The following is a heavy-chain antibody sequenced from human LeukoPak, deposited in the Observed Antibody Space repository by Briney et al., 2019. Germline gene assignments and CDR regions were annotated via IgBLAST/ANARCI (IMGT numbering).Heavy chain of an antibody. CDR2: ISGSGGST. CDR1: GFTFNSYA. J-gene: IGHJ4*02. CDR3: AAHCSGGSCYSN. V-gene: IGHV3-23*01. D-gene: IGHD2-15*01. Sequence: GGSLRLSCAASGFTFNSYAMSWVRQAPGKGLEWVSAISGSGGSTYYADSVKGRFTISRDNSKNTLYLQMNSLRAEDTAVYYCAAHCSGGSCYSNWGQGTLVTVSS.